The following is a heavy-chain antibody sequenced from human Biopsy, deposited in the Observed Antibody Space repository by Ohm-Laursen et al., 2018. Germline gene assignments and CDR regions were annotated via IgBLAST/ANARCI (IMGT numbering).Heavy chain of an antibody. J-gene: IGHJ6*02. CDR1: GFTFNTYA. Sequence: SLRLSCTASGFTFNTYAMNWVRQAPGKGLEWVAFIFYDGSNTYYADSVKGRFTIPRDNSRDTLYLQMSSLRAEDTAVYYCAKDRYNYTPIGGFSMDVWGQGTTVTVSS. CDR3: AKDRYNYTPIGGFSMDV. CDR2: IFYDGSNT. V-gene: IGHV3-30*18. D-gene: IGHD5-18*01.